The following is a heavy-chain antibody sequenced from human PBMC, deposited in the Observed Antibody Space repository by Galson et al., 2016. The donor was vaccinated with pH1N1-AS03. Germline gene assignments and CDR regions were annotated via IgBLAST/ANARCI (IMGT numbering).Heavy chain of an antibody. CDR1: GGTINNYA. CDR3: ARGLTYHFGSGSVF. CDR2: ISPIFGSA. J-gene: IGHJ4*02. V-gene: IGHV1-69*13. Sequence: SVKVSCKASGGTINNYAVNWVRQAPGQGLEWMGGISPIFGSANHAQKFQGRVTITADLFTNTAYMELSGLSSEDTAVYYCARGLTYHFGSGSVFWGQGTLVTVSS. D-gene: IGHD3-10*01.